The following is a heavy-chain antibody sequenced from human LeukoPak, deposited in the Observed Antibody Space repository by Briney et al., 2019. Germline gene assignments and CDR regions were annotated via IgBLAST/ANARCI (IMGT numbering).Heavy chain of an antibody. V-gene: IGHV4-59*08. CDR1: GGSISGTYY. CDR2: IYYTGTT. J-gene: IGHJ3*01. CDR3: ARRWVYDKRAFDA. Sequence: PSETLSLTCTVTGGSISGTYYWSWIRQPPGKGLEWIGYIYYTGTTDSNPSLKSRVTISLDTSKNQFSLNLSSVTAADTAVYYCARRWVYDKRAFDAWGQGTMVTVSS. D-gene: IGHD3-16*01.